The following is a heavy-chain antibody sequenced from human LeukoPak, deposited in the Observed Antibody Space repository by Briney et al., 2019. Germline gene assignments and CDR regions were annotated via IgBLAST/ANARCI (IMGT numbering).Heavy chain of an antibody. Sequence: SETLSLTCTVSGGSISTYYWSWIRQPPGKGLEWIGYIYNSGSANYNPSLKSRVTISVDMSNNQFSLKLRSVTAADTAVYYCARDVSGSNYDGSDYWGQGAPVTVSS. CDR1: GGSISTYY. D-gene: IGHD1-26*01. V-gene: IGHV4-59*01. CDR3: ARDVSGSNYDGSDY. CDR2: IYNSGSA. J-gene: IGHJ4*02.